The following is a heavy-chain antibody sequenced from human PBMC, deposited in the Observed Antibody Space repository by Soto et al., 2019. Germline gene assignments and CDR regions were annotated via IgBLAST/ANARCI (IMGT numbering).Heavy chain of an antibody. CDR1: GGSISSSSYY. D-gene: IGHD3-10*01. V-gene: IGHV4-39*01. Sequence: SSETLSLTCTVSGGSISSSSYYWGWIRQPPGKGPEWIGSIYYSGSTYYNPSLKSRVTISVDTSKNQFSLKLSSVTAADTAVYYCATSGDRYYYYGMDVWGQGTTVTVSS. CDR3: ATSGDRYYYYGMDV. J-gene: IGHJ6*02. CDR2: IYYSGST.